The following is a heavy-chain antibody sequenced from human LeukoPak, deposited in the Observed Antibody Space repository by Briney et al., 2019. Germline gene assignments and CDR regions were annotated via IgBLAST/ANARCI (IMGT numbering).Heavy chain of an antibody. J-gene: IGHJ3*02. CDR2: IRYDGFNK. CDR1: GFTFSNYG. CDR3: AKKTVVGATVDAFDI. D-gene: IGHD1-26*01. V-gene: IGHV3-30*02. Sequence: GGSLRLSCAASGFTFSNYGMHWVRQAPGKGLEWVASIRYDGFNKYYADSLKGRFTISRDNSKNTLYLQMNSLRAEDTAVYYCAKKTVVGATVDAFDIWGQGTMVIVSS.